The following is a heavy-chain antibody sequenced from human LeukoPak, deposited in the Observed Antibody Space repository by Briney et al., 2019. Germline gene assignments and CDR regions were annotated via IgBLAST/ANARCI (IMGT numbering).Heavy chain of an antibody. Sequence: PGGSLRLSCAASGFTFSSYGMHWVRQAPGKGLEWVSAISGSGGSTYYADSVKGRFTISRDNSKNTLYLQMNSLRAEDTAVYYCAKDGIAVAGTFDYWGQGTLVTVSS. CDR3: AKDGIAVAGTFDY. D-gene: IGHD6-19*01. J-gene: IGHJ4*02. V-gene: IGHV3-23*01. CDR2: ISGSGGST. CDR1: GFTFSSYG.